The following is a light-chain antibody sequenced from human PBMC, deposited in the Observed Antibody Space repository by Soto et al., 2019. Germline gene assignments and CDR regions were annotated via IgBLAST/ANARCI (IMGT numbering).Light chain of an antibody. Sequence: DIQMTQSPSTLSASVGDRVTITCRASQSISSWLAWYQQKPGKAPKLLIYDVSSLESGVPSRFSGSGSGTEFTLTISSLQPDDFATYYCQQYNSYPYTFGQVTKLEIK. J-gene: IGKJ2*01. V-gene: IGKV1-5*01. CDR2: DVS. CDR3: QQYNSYPYT. CDR1: QSISSW.